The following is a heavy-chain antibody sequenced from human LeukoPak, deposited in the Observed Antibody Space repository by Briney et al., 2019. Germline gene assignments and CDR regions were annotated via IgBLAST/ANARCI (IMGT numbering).Heavy chain of an antibody. CDR3: ARDRYSSGWSYDAFDI. CDR1: GDSVSSNSAA. D-gene: IGHD6-19*01. V-gene: IGHV6-1*01. Sequence: SQTLSLTCAISGDSVSSNSAAWNWIRQSPSRGLEWLGRTYYRSKWYNDYAVSVKSRITINPDTSKNQLSLQLNSVTPEDTAVYYCARDRYSSGWSYDAFDIWGQGTMVTVSS. CDR2: TYYRSKWYN. J-gene: IGHJ3*02.